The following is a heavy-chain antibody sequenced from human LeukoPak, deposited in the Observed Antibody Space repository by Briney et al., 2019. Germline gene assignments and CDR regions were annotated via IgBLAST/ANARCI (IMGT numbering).Heavy chain of an antibody. CDR2: INHSGST. Sequence: SETLSLTCAVYGGSFSGYYWSWIRQPPGKGLEWIGEINHSGSTNYNPSLKSRVTISVDTSKNQFSLKLSSVTAADTAVYYCARVGGSWFLSDYYNYYGMDVWGQGTTVTVSS. D-gene: IGHD6-13*01. V-gene: IGHV4-34*01. CDR3: ARVGGSWFLSDYYNYYGMDV. CDR1: GGSFSGYY. J-gene: IGHJ6*02.